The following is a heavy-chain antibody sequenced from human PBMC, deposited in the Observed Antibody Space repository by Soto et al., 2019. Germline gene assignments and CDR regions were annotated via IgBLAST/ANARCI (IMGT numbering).Heavy chain of an antibody. Sequence: EVPLVESGGGLVQPGGSLRLSCQASGVTFSSYSMVWVRQAPGKGLEWVSYISSGSSSIYHADSVKGRFTTSRDNAKNSTYLQMNSLRVEDTGVYYCARELGFDAVARMDVWGQGTTVTVSS. D-gene: IGHD6-19*01. CDR2: ISSGSSSI. CDR3: ARELGFDAVARMDV. CDR1: GVTFSSYS. V-gene: IGHV3-48*01. J-gene: IGHJ6*02.